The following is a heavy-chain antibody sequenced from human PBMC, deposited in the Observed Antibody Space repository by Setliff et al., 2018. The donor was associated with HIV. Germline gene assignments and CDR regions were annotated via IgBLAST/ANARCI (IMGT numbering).Heavy chain of an antibody. CDR2: IYYSGST. J-gene: IGHJ6*03. V-gene: IGHV4-61*10. CDR1: GGSINSGTYY. D-gene: IGHD3-3*01. CDR3: AKVVVRSRFLEWSPSRDYSYYYMDV. Sequence: SETLSLTCTVSGGSINSGTYYWSWIRQPAGKGLEWIGTIYYSGSTYYNPSLKSRVTMSVDTSKNQFSLKLSSVTAADTAVYYCAKVVVRSRFLEWSPSRDYSYYYMDVWGKGTTVTVSS.